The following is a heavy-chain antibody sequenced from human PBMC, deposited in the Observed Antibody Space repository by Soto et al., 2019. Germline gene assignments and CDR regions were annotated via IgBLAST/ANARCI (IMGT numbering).Heavy chain of an antibody. CDR2: LHYTGIT. V-gene: IGHV4-31*03. CDR1: GGSINSGAYY. D-gene: IGHD2-21*01. J-gene: IGHJ4*02. CDR3: AAQRIAHGQFDDY. Sequence: QVQLRESGPGLVKPAQTLSLTCTVSGGSINSGAYYWNWIRQHPGKGLEWIGYLHYTGITYQNPYINRRVTMSLDTSKTHFSLKLTSVTSADTAVYYCAAQRIAHGQFDDYWGQGTLVTVSS.